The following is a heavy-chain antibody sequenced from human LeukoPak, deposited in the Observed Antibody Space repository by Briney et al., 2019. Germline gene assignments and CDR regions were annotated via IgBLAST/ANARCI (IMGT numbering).Heavy chain of an antibody. V-gene: IGHV6-1*01. CDR3: ARGTGTFDF. J-gene: IGHJ4*02. Sequence: SQTLSLTCAISGDSVSSNSDAWSWIRQSPSRGLEWLGRTYYRSKWYNDYAESVKSRTTINSDTSKNQFSLQLDSVTPEDTAVYYCARGTGTFDFWGQGTLVTVSS. CDR1: GDSVSSNSDA. D-gene: IGHD3-10*01. CDR2: TYYRSKWYN.